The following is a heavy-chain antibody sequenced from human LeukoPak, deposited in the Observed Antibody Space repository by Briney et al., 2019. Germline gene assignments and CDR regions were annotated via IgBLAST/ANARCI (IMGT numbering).Heavy chain of an antibody. V-gene: IGHV3-33*06. Sequence: GRSLRLSCAASGFTFSNYGMHWVRQAPGKGLEWVALIWYDGSNKYYADSVKGRFTISRDNSKNTLYLQMNSLRAEDTAVYYCAKSLYISSWYYDYWGQGTLVTVSS. CDR1: GFTFSNYG. CDR2: IWYDGSNK. CDR3: AKSLYISSWYYDY. J-gene: IGHJ4*02. D-gene: IGHD6-13*01.